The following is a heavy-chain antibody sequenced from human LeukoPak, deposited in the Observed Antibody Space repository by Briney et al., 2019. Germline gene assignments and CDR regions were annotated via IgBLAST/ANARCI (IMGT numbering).Heavy chain of an antibody. CDR3: ARDRNPTSNVDTAMGQFDY. CDR1: GFTFSDYY. J-gene: IGHJ4*02. V-gene: IGHV3-11*04. Sequence: PGGSLRLSCAASGFTFSDYYMSWIRQATGKGLEWVSYISSSGSTIYYADSVKGRFTISRDNAKNSLYLQMNSLRAEDTAVYYCARDRNPTSNVDTAMGQFDYWGQGTLVTVSS. CDR2: ISSSGSTI. D-gene: IGHD5-18*01.